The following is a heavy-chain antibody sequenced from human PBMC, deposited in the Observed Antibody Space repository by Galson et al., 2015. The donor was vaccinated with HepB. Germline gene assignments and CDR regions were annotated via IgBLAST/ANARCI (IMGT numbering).Heavy chain of an antibody. V-gene: IGHV3-23*01. CDR2: ISGSTGGT. CDR1: GFTFSSYA. D-gene: IGHD6-13*01. CDR3: AKRGSGSSSRYYFDY. J-gene: IGHJ4*02. Sequence: SLRLSCAASGFTFSSYAMSWVRQAPGKGLEWVSTISGSTGGTYYADSVKGRFTISRDNSDNTLYLQMNSLRAEDTALYHCAKRGSGSSSRYYFDYWGQGTLVTVSS.